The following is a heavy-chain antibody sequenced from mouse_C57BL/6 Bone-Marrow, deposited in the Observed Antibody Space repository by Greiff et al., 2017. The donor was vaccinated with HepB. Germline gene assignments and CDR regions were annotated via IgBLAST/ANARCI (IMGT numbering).Heavy chain of an antibody. CDR2: INPYNGGT. CDR3: ATTAQATAWFAY. J-gene: IGHJ3*01. CDR1: GYTFTDYY. Sequence: EVQLQQSGPVLVKPGASVKMSCKASGYTFTDYYMNWVKQSHGKSLEWIGVINPYNGGTSYNQKFKGKATLTVDKSSSTAYMELNSLTSEDSAVYYWATTAQATAWFAYWGQGTLVTVSA. D-gene: IGHD3-2*02. V-gene: IGHV1-19*01.